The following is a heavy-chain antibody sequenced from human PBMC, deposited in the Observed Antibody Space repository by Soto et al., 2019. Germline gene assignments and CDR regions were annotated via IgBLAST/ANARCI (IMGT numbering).Heavy chain of an antibody. CDR2: ISAYNGNT. D-gene: IGHD3-22*01. V-gene: IGHV1-18*01. J-gene: IGHJ6*02. CDR1: GYTLTSYG. CDR3: ARDGYSRYYAKYYYYYGMDV. Sequence: ASVKVSCKASGYTLTSYGISWVRQAPGQGLEWMGWISAYNGNTNYAQKLQGRVTMTTDTSTSTAYMELRSLRSDDTAVYYCARDGYSRYYAKYYYYYGMDVWGQGTTVTVSS.